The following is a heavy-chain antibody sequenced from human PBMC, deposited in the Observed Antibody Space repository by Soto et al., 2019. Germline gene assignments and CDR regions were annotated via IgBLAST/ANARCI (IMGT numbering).Heavy chain of an antibody. V-gene: IGHV3-33*01. Sequence: GESPILSCAASGFTFSSYGMHWVRPAPGKGLEWVAVIWYDGSNKYYADSVKGRFTISRDNSKNTLYLQMNSLRAEDTAVYYCARNTYYDSSGSPSFDYWGQGTLVTVSS. CDR3: ARNTYYDSSGSPSFDY. J-gene: IGHJ4*02. D-gene: IGHD3-22*01. CDR2: IWYDGSNK. CDR1: GFTFSSYG.